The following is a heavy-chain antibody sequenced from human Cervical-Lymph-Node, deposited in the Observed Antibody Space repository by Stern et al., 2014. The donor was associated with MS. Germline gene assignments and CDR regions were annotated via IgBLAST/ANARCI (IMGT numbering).Heavy chain of an antibody. V-gene: IGHV1-18*01. J-gene: IGHJ6*02. CDR3: ARDSLIRTFGVEEGMDV. CDR1: GYFFTSYG. Sequence: VQLVESGAEVKKPGASVKVSCTASGYFFTSYGISWVRQAPGQGLEWMGLISADNGDTNYAQNVQGRVTITTATSTNTAYMELSRLRSDDTALYYCARDSLIRTFGVEEGMDVWGQGTTVTVSS. D-gene: IGHD3-3*01. CDR2: ISADNGDT.